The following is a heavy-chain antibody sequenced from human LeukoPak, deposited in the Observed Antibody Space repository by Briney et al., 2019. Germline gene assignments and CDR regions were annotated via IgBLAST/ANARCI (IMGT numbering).Heavy chain of an antibody. Sequence: PGGSLRLSCAASGFTFDDYAVHWVRQAPGKGLEWVSLISGDGGSTYYADSVKGRFTISRDNSKNSLYLQMNSLRTEDTALYYCAKVSGITMVRGVIGAFDIWGQGTMVTVSS. V-gene: IGHV3-43*02. CDR2: ISGDGGST. J-gene: IGHJ3*02. D-gene: IGHD3-10*01. CDR3: AKVSGITMVRGVIGAFDI. CDR1: GFTFDDYA.